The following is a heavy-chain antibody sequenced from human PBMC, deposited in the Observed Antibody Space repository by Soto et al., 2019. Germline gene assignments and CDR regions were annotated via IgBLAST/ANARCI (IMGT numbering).Heavy chain of an antibody. D-gene: IGHD3-10*01. CDR2: ISYDGTNK. Sequence: QVQLVESGGGVVQPGRSLRLSCAASGFPFTSYGMHWVREGPGKGLEWLAVISYDGTNKFYADSVKGRFTISRDNSKNTLYLKMNSLRPDDTALYYCVGGQFYFDYLGQGTLAIVSS. CDR3: VGGQFYFDY. CDR1: GFPFTSYG. V-gene: IGHV3-30*03. J-gene: IGHJ4*02.